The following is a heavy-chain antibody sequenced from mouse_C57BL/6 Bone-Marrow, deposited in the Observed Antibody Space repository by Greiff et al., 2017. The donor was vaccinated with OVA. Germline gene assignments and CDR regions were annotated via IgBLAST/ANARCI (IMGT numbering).Heavy chain of an antibody. Sequence: VQLQQPGPELVMPGASVKMSCKASGYTFTSYWMHWVKQRPGQGLEWMGEIDPSDSYTNYNQKFKGKTTLTVDKSSSTAYKRLSSLTSEVSAVSCRARESDNSFDYWGQGTTLTVSS. CDR1: GYTFTSYW. V-gene: IGHV1-69*01. J-gene: IGHJ2*01. CDR3: ARESDNSFDY. CDR2: IDPSDSYT.